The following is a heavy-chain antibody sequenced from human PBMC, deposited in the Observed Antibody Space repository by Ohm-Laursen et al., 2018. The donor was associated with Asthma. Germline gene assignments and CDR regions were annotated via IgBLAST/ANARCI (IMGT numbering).Heavy chain of an antibody. CDR3: AKPFSPELLGDAFDI. D-gene: IGHD3-10*01. CDR1: GFTFSAHY. Sequence: GSLRLSCSASGFTFSAHYMDWVRQAPGKGLEWVGRIRSKAQSYTTEYAASVKGRFTISRDDSKNSLYLQMNSLQTEDTALYYCAKPFSPELLGDAFDIWGQGTMVTVSS. CDR2: IRSKAQSYTT. J-gene: IGHJ3*02. V-gene: IGHV3-72*01.